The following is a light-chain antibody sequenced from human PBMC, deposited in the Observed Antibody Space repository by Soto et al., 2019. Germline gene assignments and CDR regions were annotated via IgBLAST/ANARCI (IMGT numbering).Light chain of an antibody. Sequence: DIVMTQSPLSLPVTPGEPASISCRSSQSLYRNGYNCLDWYLQKPGQSPQLLIYLGSNRASGVPDRFSGSGSGTDFTLKISRVEAEDVGLYYCMQGLQTPLTFSGGTKVEIK. CDR2: LGS. CDR1: QSLYRNGYNC. V-gene: IGKV2-28*01. J-gene: IGKJ4*01. CDR3: MQGLQTPLT.